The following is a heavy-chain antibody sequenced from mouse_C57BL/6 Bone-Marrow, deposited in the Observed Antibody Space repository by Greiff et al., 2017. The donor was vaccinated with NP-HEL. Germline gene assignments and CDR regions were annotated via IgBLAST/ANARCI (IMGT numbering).Heavy chain of an antibody. CDR1: GFSLSTSGMG. J-gene: IGHJ4*01. Sequence: QVTLKVSGPGILQSSQTLSLTCSFSGFSLSTSGMGVSWIRQPSGKGLEWLAHIYWDDDKRYNPSLKSRLTIPKDTSRNQVFLKITSEDTADTATYYWARRARYYDGSSYYYYAMDDWGQGTSVTVSS. CDR2: IYWDDDK. D-gene: IGHD1-1*01. CDR3: ARRARYYDGSSYYYYAMDD. V-gene: IGHV8-12*01.